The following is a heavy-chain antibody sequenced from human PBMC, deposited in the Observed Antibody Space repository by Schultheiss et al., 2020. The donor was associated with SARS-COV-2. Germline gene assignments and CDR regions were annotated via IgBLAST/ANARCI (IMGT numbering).Heavy chain of an antibody. V-gene: IGHV3-30*04. CDR1: GFTFSSYA. Sequence: GGSLRLSCAASGFTFSSYAMHWVRQAPGKGLEWVAVISYDGSNKYYADSVKGRFTISRDNAKNTLYLQMNSLRAEDTAVYYCARDSDYELVNWFDPWGQGTLVTVSS. CDR2: ISYDGSNK. CDR3: ARDSDYELVNWFDP. D-gene: IGHD4-17*01. J-gene: IGHJ5*02.